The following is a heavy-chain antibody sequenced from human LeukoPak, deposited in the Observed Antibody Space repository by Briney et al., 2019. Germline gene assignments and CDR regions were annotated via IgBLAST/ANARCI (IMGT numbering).Heavy chain of an antibody. D-gene: IGHD6-13*01. Sequence: ASVKVSCKASGYTLTGYYMHWVRQAPGQGLEWMGWINPNSGGTNYAQKFQGRVTMTRDTSISTAYMELSRLRSDDTAVYYCARDAIYSSSWSYYYYYMDVWGKGTTVTVSS. V-gene: IGHV1-2*02. J-gene: IGHJ6*03. CDR1: GYTLTGYY. CDR3: ARDAIYSSSWSYYYYYMDV. CDR2: INPNSGGT.